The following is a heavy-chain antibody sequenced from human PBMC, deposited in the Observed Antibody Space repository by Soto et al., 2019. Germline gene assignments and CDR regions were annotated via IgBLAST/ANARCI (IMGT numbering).Heavy chain of an antibody. Sequence: GGSLRLSXAASRFTFTTYAMNWVRQAPGKGLEWVALMSSDGTNEHYADSVRGRFTVSRDNSRNTLFLQMNNLRTDDTAVYYCARCGYFSGWYCYFDFWGLGTLVTVSS. V-gene: IGHV3-30-3*01. D-gene: IGHD6-19*01. J-gene: IGHJ4*02. CDR2: MSSDGTNE. CDR1: RFTFTTYA. CDR3: ARCGYFSGWYCYFDF.